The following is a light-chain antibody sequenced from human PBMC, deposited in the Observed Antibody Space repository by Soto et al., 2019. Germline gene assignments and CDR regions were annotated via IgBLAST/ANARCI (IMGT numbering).Light chain of an antibody. CDR3: SSDTSSITL. CDR2: EVS. Sequence: QSVLTQPASVSGSPGQSITISCTGTSSDVGGYHYVSWYQQHPGKAPKLMIYEVSTRPSGISYRFSGSKSVNTASLTGSGLKAEDEAYCYCSSDTSSITLFGPGTKLTVL. J-gene: IGLJ1*01. CDR1: SSDVGGYHY. V-gene: IGLV2-14*01.